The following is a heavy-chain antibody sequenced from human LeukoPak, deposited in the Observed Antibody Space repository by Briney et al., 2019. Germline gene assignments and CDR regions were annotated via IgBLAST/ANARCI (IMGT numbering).Heavy chain of an antibody. J-gene: IGHJ4*02. Sequence: GESLKISCEGSGYSFTSYWIGWGRPMPGKGVGWMGIIYPGDSDTRYSPSFQGQVTISADKSISTAYLQWSSLKASDTAMYYCARLMGPASSSKGNIDYWGQGTLVTVSS. CDR1: GYSFTSYW. CDR2: IYPGDSDT. CDR3: ARLMGPASSSKGNIDY. D-gene: IGHD6-6*01. V-gene: IGHV5-51*01.